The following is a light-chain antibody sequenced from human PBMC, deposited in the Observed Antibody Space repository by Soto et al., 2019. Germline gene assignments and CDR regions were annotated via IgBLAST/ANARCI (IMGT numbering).Light chain of an antibody. CDR2: SNN. CDR3: AAWDDSLNGDV. CDR1: SSNIGSNT. Sequence: QSVLTQPPSASGTPGQRVTISCSGSSSNIGSNTVNWYQQLPGTAPKLLIYSNNKRPSGVPDRFSGSKSGTSASLAISGLQSEDEADYYWAAWDDSLNGDVFGGGTKLTVL. V-gene: IGLV1-44*01. J-gene: IGLJ2*01.